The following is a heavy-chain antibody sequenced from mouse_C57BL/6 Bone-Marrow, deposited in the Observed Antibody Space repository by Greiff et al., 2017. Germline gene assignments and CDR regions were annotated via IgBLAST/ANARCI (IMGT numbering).Heavy chain of an antibody. Sequence: QVQLQQSGAELVRPGASVTLSCKASGYTFTDYEMHWVKQTPVHGLEWIGAIDPETGGTAYNQKFKGKAILTADKSSSTAYMELRSLTSEDSAGYYCTRPYYYGSRYYFDYWGKGTTLTVSS. J-gene: IGHJ2*01. V-gene: IGHV1-15*01. D-gene: IGHD1-1*01. CDR3: TRPYYYGSRYYFDY. CDR1: GYTFTDYE. CDR2: IDPETGGT.